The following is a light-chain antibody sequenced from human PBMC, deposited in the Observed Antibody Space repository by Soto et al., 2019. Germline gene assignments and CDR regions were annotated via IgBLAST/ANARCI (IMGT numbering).Light chain of an antibody. V-gene: IGLV2-14*03. CDR3: SSYTTSNTRQIV. CDR2: DVT. CDR1: SSDVGGYNY. Sequence: QSVLTQPASVSGSPGQSITISCTGTSSDVGGYNYVSWYQHHPGKAPKLIIYDVTNRPSGVSNPFSGSESGNTASLTISGLQPEDEADYYCSSYTTSNTRQIVLGTGTKVTVL. J-gene: IGLJ1*01.